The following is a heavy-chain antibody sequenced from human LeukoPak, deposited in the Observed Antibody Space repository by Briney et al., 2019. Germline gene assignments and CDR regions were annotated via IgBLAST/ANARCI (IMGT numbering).Heavy chain of an antibody. CDR2: ISGSGSST. V-gene: IGHV3-23*01. D-gene: IGHD6-13*01. J-gene: IGHJ4*02. CDR3: AKSFGPSTAGTTDY. CDR1: GFTFSSYA. Sequence: GGSLRLSCAASGFTFSSYAMSWVRQAPGKGLEWVSAISGSGSSTYYADSVKGRFTISRDNAKNSLYLQMNSLRAEDTALYYCAKSFGPSTAGTTDYWGQGTLVTVSS.